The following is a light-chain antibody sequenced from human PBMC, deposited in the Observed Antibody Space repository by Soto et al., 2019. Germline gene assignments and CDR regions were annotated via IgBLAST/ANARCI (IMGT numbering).Light chain of an antibody. CDR3: LLYFGDAVV. CDR1: TGAVTTAFY. V-gene: IGLV7-43*01. CDR2: STI. Sequence: QAVVTQEPSLTVSPGGTVTLTCASNTGAVTTAFYPSWFQQKPGQAPRALIYSTINKHSWTPARFSGSLLGGKAALTLSGVQPEDEVEYYCLLYFGDAVVFGGGTKLTVL. J-gene: IGLJ2*01.